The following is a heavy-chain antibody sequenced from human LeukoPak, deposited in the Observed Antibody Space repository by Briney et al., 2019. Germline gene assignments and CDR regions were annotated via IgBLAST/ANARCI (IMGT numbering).Heavy chain of an antibody. D-gene: IGHD5-24*01. J-gene: IGHJ4*02. V-gene: IGHV3-23*01. CDR2: ISGSDGST. CDR3: AKDWSSSKEMASLFDY. Sequence: GGSLRLSCAASGFTFSNYAMSWVRQAPGKGLEWVSAISGSDGSTNYADSVKGRFTISRDNSKNTLYLQMNSLRAEDTAVYYCAKDWSSSKEMASLFDYWGQGTLVTVSS. CDR1: GFTFSNYA.